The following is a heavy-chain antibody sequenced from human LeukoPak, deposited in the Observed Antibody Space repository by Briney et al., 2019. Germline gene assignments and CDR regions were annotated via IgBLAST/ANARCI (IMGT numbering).Heavy chain of an antibody. V-gene: IGHV3-23*01. CDR2: ISGSGGST. CDR3: AKTTEQWLVPYYFDY. CDR1: GFTFSSYA. Sequence: GGSLRLSCAASGFTFSSYAMSWVRQAPGKGLEWVSAISGSGGSTYYADSAKGRFTISRDNSKNTLYLQMNSLRAEDTTVYYCAKTTEQWLVPYYFDYWGQGTLVTVSS. J-gene: IGHJ4*02. D-gene: IGHD6-19*01.